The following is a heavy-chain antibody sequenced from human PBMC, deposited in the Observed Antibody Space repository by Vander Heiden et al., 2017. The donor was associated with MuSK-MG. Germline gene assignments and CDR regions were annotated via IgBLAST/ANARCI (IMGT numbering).Heavy chain of an antibody. V-gene: IGHV3-53*02. CDR1: EFTVSSKY. J-gene: IGHJ4*02. CDR3: SGGGWLRFWYY. D-gene: IGHD5-12*01. CDR2: IYTGGST. Sequence: EVQLVETGGGLIQPGGSLRLSCAASEFTVSSKYMTWVRQAPGKGLEWVSVIYTGGSTYYADSVKGRFTISRDNSKNTLYLQMNSVRAEDTAVYYCSGGGWLRFWYYWGQGTLVTVSS.